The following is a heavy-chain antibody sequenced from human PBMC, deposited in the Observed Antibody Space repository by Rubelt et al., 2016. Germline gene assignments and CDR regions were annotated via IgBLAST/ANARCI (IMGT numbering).Heavy chain of an antibody. CDR1: GGSFSGYY. Sequence: QVQLQQWGAGLLKPSETLSLTCAVYGGSFSGYYWSWIRQPPGQGLELIGEVNPSRSTNSNPSLNSRVAISVDTPKNLCSSKLSSVTATDTAGYDCARVSGWYRAPGQDFDYWGQGTLVTVSS. J-gene: IGHJ4*02. CDR3: ARVSGWYRAPGQDFDY. CDR2: VNPSRST. D-gene: IGHD6-19*01. V-gene: IGHV4-34*01.